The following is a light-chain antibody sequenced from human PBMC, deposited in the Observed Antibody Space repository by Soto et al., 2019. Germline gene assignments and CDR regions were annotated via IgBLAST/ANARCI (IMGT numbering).Light chain of an antibody. Sequence: EIVLTQSPATLSLSPGERATLSFRASQSGSSYLAWYHQRPGQAPRLLIYDASNRATGIPARFSGSASGTDLTLTISSLEPEDFAVYYGQQRSNWPPTVVQGTKVEIK. CDR1: QSGSSY. CDR3: QQRSNWPPT. V-gene: IGKV3-11*01. CDR2: DAS. J-gene: IGKJ1*01.